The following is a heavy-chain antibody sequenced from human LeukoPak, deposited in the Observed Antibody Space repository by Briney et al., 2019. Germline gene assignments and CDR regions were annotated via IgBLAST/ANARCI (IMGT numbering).Heavy chain of an antibody. J-gene: IGHJ4*02. CDR2: INPSGGST. V-gene: IGHV1-46*01. CDR3: ARGGSLAVAPHLYYFDY. CDR1: GYTFIAYY. Sequence: ASVKVSCKASGYTFIAYYIHWVRQAPGQGLEWMGIINPSGGSTTYAQNFQGRVTMTRDTSTSAVYMELSSLRSEDTAVCYCARGGSLAVAPHLYYFDYWGQGTLVTVSS. D-gene: IGHD6-19*01.